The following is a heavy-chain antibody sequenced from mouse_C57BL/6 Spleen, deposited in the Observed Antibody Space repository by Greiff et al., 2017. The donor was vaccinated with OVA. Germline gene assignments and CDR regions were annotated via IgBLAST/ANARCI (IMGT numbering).Heavy chain of an antibody. CDR2: IDPSDSYT. Sequence: QVQLKQPGAELVMPGASVKLSCKASGYTFTSYWMHWVKQRPGQGLEWIGEIDPSDSYTNYNQKFKGKSTLTVDKSSSTAYMQLSSLTSEDSAVYYCARGIYYPYAMDYWGQGTSVTVSS. CDR3: ARGIYYPYAMDY. J-gene: IGHJ4*01. CDR1: GYTFTSYW. D-gene: IGHD2-1*01. V-gene: IGHV1-69*01.